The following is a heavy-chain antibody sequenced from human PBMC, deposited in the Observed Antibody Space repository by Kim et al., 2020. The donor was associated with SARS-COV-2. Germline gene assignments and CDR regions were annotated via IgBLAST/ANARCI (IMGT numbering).Heavy chain of an antibody. V-gene: IGHV4-39*07. CDR2: IYYSGST. Sequence: SETLSLTCTVSGGSISSSTYYWGWIRQPPGKGLEWIGSIYYSGSTYYNPSLKSRVTISVDTSKNQFSLKLSSVTAADTAVYYCARDHRGWSSSSWSFYYYGVDVWGQGTTVTVSS. J-gene: IGHJ6*02. CDR1: GGSISSSTYY. D-gene: IGHD6-13*01. CDR3: ARDHRGWSSSSWSFYYYGVDV.